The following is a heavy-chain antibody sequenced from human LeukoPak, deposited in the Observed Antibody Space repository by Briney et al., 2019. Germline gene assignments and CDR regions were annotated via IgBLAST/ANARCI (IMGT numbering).Heavy chain of an antibody. J-gene: IGHJ4*02. CDR1: GGSISRGNW. D-gene: IGHD6-13*01. CDR3: AKKAAASAADY. Sequence: SGTLSLTCAASGGSISRGNWWSWVRQPPGKGPEWIGEIYHSGNTNYNPSLKSRVTISVDKSKNQFSLKLSSVTAADTAVYYCAKKAAASAADYWGQGTLVTVSS. V-gene: IGHV4-4*02. CDR2: IYHSGNT.